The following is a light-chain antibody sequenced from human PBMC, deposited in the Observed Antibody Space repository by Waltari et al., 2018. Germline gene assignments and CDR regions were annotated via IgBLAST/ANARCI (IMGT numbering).Light chain of an antibody. Sequence: SYVLTQPPPVSVAPGQTARITCGGTRIESKMVPWYQRKPGQAPVRVVYDDNHRPSGIPERFSGSNFGNTATLTIIRVEAGDEADYLCQVWDSVTDPWVFGGGTKLTVL. V-gene: IGLV3-21*02. CDR3: QVWDSVTDPWV. CDR1: RIESKM. J-gene: IGLJ3*02. CDR2: DDN.